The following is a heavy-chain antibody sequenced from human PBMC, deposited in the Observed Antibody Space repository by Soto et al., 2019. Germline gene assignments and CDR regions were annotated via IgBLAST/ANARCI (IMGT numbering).Heavy chain of an antibody. D-gene: IGHD1-26*01. J-gene: IGHJ4*02. Sequence: EVQLVESGGGLVQPGGSLRLSCAVSGFTFSSYWMHWVRQAPGKGLVWVSRIKTDGSSTNNANSVKGRVTISRDNAKNTLCLQLNSLRAEDTAVYYCARVGSGSYWFDYWGQGTLVTVSS. V-gene: IGHV3-74*01. CDR2: IKTDGSST. CDR3: ARVGSGSYWFDY. CDR1: GFTFSSYW.